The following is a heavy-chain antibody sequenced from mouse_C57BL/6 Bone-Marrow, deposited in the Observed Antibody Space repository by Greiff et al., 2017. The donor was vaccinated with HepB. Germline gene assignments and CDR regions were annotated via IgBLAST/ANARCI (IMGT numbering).Heavy chain of an antibody. CDR3: AGATMVTPYYCDY. Sequence: QVQLQQSGAELVRPGTSVKVSCKASGYAFTNYLIAWVKQRPGQGLEWIGVINPGSGGTYYNEKLKGKATLTADKSSSTAYMQLSRLTSEDTAVYFCAGATMVTPYYCDYWGQGTTLTVSS. CDR2: INPGSGGT. V-gene: IGHV1-54*01. D-gene: IGHD2-2*01. J-gene: IGHJ2*01. CDR1: GYAFTNYL.